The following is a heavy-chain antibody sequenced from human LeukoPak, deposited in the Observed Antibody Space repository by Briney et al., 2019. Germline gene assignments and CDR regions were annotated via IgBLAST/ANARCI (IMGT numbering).Heavy chain of an antibody. V-gene: IGHV3-23*01. CDR1: GFTFSSYA. D-gene: IGHD3-22*01. CDR2: ISDSGAST. CDR3: AKDQNWYYYDSSGPDY. Sequence: GGSLRLSCAASGFTFSSYAISWVRQAPGKGLEWVSAISDSGASTYYADSVRGRFTISRDNSKNTLYLQMNSLRAEDTAVYYCAKDQNWYYYDSSGPDYWGQGNLVTVSS. J-gene: IGHJ4*02.